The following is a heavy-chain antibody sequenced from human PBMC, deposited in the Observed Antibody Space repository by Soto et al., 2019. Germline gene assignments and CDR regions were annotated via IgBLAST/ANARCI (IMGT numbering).Heavy chain of an antibody. CDR2: NSTNSGNT. V-gene: IGHV1-18*01. Sequence: QVQLVQSGAEVKEPGASVKVSCKPSGYTFTRTGISWVRQAPGQGLEWVGWNSTNSGNTDYAQKLQGRVTLTTDTSTNTAYLELRSLRSDDTAVYYCARDKDYMLDYWGQGTLVTVSS. CDR1: GYTFTRTG. D-gene: IGHD4-4*01. J-gene: IGHJ4*02. CDR3: ARDKDYMLDY.